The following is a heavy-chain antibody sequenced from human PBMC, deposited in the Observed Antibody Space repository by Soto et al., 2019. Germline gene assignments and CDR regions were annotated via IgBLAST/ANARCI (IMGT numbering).Heavy chain of an antibody. CDR1: GGSVSSGVYS. CDR2: IHYNGST. D-gene: IGHD1-1*01. V-gene: IGHV4-31*03. J-gene: IGHJ4*02. Sequence: SSATLSLTSTVSGGSVSSGVYSWGWIRQRPGKGLEWLGYIHYNGSTYDNPPLKRRVAISEDTSKNQFCLKLWSVTAAVTVVYYCARGGARDYFSNCCDYWGQGXPVTVS. CDR3: ARGGARDYFSNCCDY.